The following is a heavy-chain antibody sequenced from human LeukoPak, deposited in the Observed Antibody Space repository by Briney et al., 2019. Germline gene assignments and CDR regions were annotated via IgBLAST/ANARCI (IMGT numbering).Heavy chain of an antibody. V-gene: IGHV4-38-2*01. CDR3: ARRGSGNYVDY. CDR2: IYRSGSA. J-gene: IGHJ4*02. CDR1: GYSISSGYY. D-gene: IGHD1-26*01. Sequence: SETLSLTCAVSGYSISSGYYWGWIRQPPGKGLEWIGNIYRSGSAYYNPSLKSRVTISVDTSKNEFSLKLRSVTAADTAVYYCARRGSGNYVDYWAEGTLVTVYS.